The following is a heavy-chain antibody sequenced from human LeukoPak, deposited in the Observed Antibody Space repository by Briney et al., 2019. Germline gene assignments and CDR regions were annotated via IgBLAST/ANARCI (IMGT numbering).Heavy chain of an antibody. CDR1: GGTFSSYA. CDR2: IIPIFGTA. J-gene: IGHJ3*02. V-gene: IGHV1-69*06. CDR3: ARDRRYYDSSGYYSFSRAFDI. Sequence: SVKVSCKASGGTFSSYAISWVRQAPGQGLEWMGGIIPIFGTANYAQKFQGRVTITADKSTSTAYMELSSLRSEDTAVYYCARDRRYYDSSGYYSFSRAFDIWGQGTMVTVSS. D-gene: IGHD3-22*01.